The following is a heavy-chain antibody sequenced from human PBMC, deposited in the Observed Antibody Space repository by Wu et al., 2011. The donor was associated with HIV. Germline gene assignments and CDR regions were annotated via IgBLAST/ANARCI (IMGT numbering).Heavy chain of an antibody. V-gene: IGHV1-2*02. CDR1: GYTFTAYY. D-gene: IGHD3-16*02. J-gene: IGHJ3*01. CDR3: ARSPYRFWGFYPSHFDV. CDR2: INPTSGDT. Sequence: QVQLVQSGAEVKKPGASVKVSCKASGYTFTAYYIHWVRQAPGQGLEWMGWINPTSGDTDYVQKFQGRVTMTRDTSISTAYMELSSLRSEDTAVYYCARSPYRFWGFYPSHFDVWGQGTLLTVSS.